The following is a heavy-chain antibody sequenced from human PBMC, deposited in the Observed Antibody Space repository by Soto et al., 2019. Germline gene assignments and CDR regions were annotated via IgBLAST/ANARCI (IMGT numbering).Heavy chain of an antibody. CDR2: INHSGST. Sequence: SETLSLTCAVYGGSFSVYYWSWIRQPPGKGLEWIGEINHSGSTNYNPSLKSRVTISVDTSKNQFSLKLSSLTAADTAVYYCARVRGGGRYCSRGSRSRTKTYNSYGMDVWGQGTTVTVSS. CDR1: GGSFSVYY. J-gene: IGHJ6*02. D-gene: IGHD2-15*01. CDR3: ARVRGGGRYCSRGSRSRTKTYNSYGMDV. V-gene: IGHV4-34*01.